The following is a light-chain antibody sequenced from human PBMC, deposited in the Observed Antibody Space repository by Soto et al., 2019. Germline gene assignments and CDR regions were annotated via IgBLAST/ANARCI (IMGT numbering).Light chain of an antibody. Sequence: DIQMTQSPSTLSASVGDGVTITCRASQSIGSGLAWYQQKPGKAPKLLIYKATSLQRGVPSRFSGSGSGTDLPLTISSLQPVDSATYYCQVSNDFQYTFGQGTKLEI. CDR2: KAT. V-gene: IGKV1-5*03. J-gene: IGKJ2*01. CDR3: QVSNDFQYT. CDR1: QSIGSG.